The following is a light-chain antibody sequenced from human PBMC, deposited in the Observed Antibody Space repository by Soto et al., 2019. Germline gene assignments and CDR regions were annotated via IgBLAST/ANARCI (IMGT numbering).Light chain of an antibody. CDR1: SSDVGSYNY. J-gene: IGLJ1*01. V-gene: IGLV2-8*01. Sequence: QSALTQPPSASGSPGQSVTISCTGTSSDVGSYNYVSWYQHHPGKAPKVMIYEVNKRPSGVPDRFSGSKSVNTASLTVSGLQAEDEADYYCGSYADSNNYVFGTGTKLTVL. CDR3: GSYADSNNYV. CDR2: EVN.